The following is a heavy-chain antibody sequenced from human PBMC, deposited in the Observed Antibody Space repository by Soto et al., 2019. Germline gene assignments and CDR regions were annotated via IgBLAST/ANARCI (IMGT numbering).Heavy chain of an antibody. CDR3: ARGELMITFGGVIGPFDP. V-gene: IGHV4-34*01. J-gene: IGHJ5*02. CDR2: INHSGST. D-gene: IGHD3-16*02. CDR1: GGSFSGYY. Sequence: SETLSLTCAVYGGSFSGYYWSWIRQPPGKGLEWIGEINHSGSTNCNPSLKSRVTISVDTSKNQFSLKLSSVTAADTAVYYCARGELMITFGGVIGPFDPWGQGTLVTVSS.